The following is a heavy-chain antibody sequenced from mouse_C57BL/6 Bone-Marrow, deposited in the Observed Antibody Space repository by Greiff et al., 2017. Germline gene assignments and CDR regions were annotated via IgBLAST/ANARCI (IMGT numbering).Heavy chain of an antibody. CDR2: IDPSDSYT. CDR1: GYTFTSYW. J-gene: IGHJ2*01. Sequence: QVQLQQPGAELVKPGASVKLSCKASGYTFTSYWMQWVKQRPGQGLEWIGEIDPSDSYTNYNQKFKGKATLTVDTSSSTAYMQLSSLTSEDSAVYYCARSRWLLIFDYWGQGTTLTVAS. D-gene: IGHD2-3*01. V-gene: IGHV1-50*01. CDR3: ARSRWLLIFDY.